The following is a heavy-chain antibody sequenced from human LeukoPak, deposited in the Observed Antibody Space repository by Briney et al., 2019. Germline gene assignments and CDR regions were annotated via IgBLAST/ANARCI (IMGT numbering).Heavy chain of an antibody. D-gene: IGHD6-13*01. CDR3: ARGAALRPFDY. CDR2: IKQDGSEK. V-gene: IGHV3-7*01. CDR1: GFTFSSYW. J-gene: IGHJ4*02. Sequence: GGSLRLSCAASGFTFSSYWMSWVRQAPGKGLEWVANIKQDGSEKYYMDSVKGRFTISRDNAKNSLYLQMNSLRAEDTAVYYCARGAALRPFDYWGQGTLVTVSS.